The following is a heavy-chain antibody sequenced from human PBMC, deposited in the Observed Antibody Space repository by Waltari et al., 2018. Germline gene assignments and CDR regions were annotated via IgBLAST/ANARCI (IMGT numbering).Heavy chain of an antibody. J-gene: IGHJ4*02. D-gene: IGHD1-26*01. CDR1: GFTFTSSA. V-gene: IGHV1-58*01. CDR3: ASLYSGSYRIDY. Sequence: QMQLVQSGPEVKKPGTSVKVSCKASGFTFTSSAVQWVRQARGQRLEWIGWIVVGSGNTNYAQKFQERVTITRDMSTSTAYMELSSLRSEDTAVYYCASLYSGSYRIDYWGQGTLVTVSS. CDR2: IVVGSGNT.